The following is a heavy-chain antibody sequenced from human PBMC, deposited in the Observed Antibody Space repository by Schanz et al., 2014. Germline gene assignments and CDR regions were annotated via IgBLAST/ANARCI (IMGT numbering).Heavy chain of an antibody. CDR3: ARDRGSAVGYQYYGMDV. CDR2: IYSDGRT. Sequence: EVQLVESGGGLIQPGGSLRLSCVASGFTVSSNYMSWVRQAPGKGLEWVSVIYSDGRTYYGDSVKGRFTISRDNSKNTLYLQMNSLRAEDTALYYCARDRGSAVGYQYYGMDVWGQGTTVTVSS. V-gene: IGHV3-66*03. D-gene: IGHD3-22*01. CDR1: GFTVSSNY. J-gene: IGHJ6*02.